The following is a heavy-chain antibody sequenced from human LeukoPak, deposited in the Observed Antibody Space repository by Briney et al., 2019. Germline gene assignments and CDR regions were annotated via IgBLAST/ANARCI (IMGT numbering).Heavy chain of an antibody. V-gene: IGHV3-23*01. CDR2: VSGRDTST. CDR3: AKWGDYDVLTGYYDSDY. D-gene: IGHD3-9*01. Sequence: GASLRLSCAASGFTISNYAMSWVGQARGKGLEWVSAVSGRDTSTYYTDSVKGRFTISRDNSKNTLYLQMNSLSAEDTAIYYCAKWGDYDVLTGYYDSDYWGQGTLVTVSS. CDR1: GFTISNYA. J-gene: IGHJ4*02.